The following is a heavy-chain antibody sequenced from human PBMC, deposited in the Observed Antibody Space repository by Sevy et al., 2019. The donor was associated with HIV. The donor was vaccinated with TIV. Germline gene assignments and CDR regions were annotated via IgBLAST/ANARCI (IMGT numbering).Heavy chain of an antibody. CDR1: GYTFTSYA. D-gene: IGHD2-2*02. Sequence: ASVKVSCKASGYTFTSYAMHWVRQAPGQRLEWMGWINAGNGNKKYSQKFQGRVTITRDTSASTAYMELNSLRSADTAVYYCAVLYAAKRKFDDWGQGTLVTVSS. J-gene: IGHJ4*02. CDR3: AVLYAAKRKFDD. CDR2: INAGNGNK. V-gene: IGHV1-3*01.